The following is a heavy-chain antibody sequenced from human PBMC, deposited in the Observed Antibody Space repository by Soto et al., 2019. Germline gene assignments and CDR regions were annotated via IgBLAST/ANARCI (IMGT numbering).Heavy chain of an antibody. V-gene: IGHV3-30*18. J-gene: IGHJ4*02. CDR2: ISYDGSNK. Sequence: QVQLVESGGGVVQPGRSLRLSCSPSGFTFSTYGMHWVRQAPCKGLEWVAVISYDGSNKYYAESVKGRFTISRDNSKNTLYLQMNSLRAEDTAVYYCAKDQGRYCSSISCYSYFDYWGQGTLVTVSS. CDR1: GFTFSTYG. D-gene: IGHD2-2*01. CDR3: AKDQGRYCSSISCYSYFDY.